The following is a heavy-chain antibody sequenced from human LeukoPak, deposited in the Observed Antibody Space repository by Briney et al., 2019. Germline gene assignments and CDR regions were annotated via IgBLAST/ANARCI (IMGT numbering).Heavy chain of an antibody. J-gene: IGHJ4*02. D-gene: IGHD5-24*01. CDR3: ARGWEMATVFDY. V-gene: IGHV4-34*01. CDR2: INHSGST. Sequence: PSETLSPTCAVYGGSFSGYYWGWIRQPPGKGLEWIGEINHSGSTNNNPSLKSRVTTSVDTSKNQFSLKLSSVTAADTAVYYCARGWEMATVFDYWGQGTLVTVSS. CDR1: GGSFSGYY.